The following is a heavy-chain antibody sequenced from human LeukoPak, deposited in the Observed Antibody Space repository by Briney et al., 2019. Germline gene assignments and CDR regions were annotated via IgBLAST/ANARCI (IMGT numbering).Heavy chain of an antibody. CDR1: GGSFSGYY. V-gene: IGHV4-34*01. CDR2: INHSGST. J-gene: IGHJ4*02. CDR3: ARGRVDIVVVPAAMSRYFDY. D-gene: IGHD2-2*03. Sequence: PSETLSLTCAVYGGSFSGYYWSWIRQPPGKGLERIGEINHSGSTNYNPSLKSRVTISVDTSKNQFSLKLSSVTAADTAVYYCARGRVDIVVVPAAMSRYFDYWGQGTLVTVSS.